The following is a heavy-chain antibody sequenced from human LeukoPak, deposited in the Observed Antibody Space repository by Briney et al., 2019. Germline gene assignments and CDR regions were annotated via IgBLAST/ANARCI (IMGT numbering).Heavy chain of an antibody. V-gene: IGHV1-8*01. D-gene: IGHD3-3*01. J-gene: IGHJ5*02. Sequence: ASVKVSCKASGYTFTSYDINWVRQATGLGLEWMGWMNPNSGNTGYAQKFQGRVTMTRNTSISTAYMELSSLRSEDTAVYYCARDISQDFWSGYYGNWFDPWGQGTLVTVSS. CDR1: GYTFTSYD. CDR3: ARDISQDFWSGYYGNWFDP. CDR2: MNPNSGNT.